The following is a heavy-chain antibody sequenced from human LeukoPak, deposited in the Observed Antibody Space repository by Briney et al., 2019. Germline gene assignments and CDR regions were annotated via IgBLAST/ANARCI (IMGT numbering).Heavy chain of an antibody. V-gene: IGHV3-48*01. Sequence: GGSLRLSCAASGFTFSSYSMNWVRQAPGKGLEWVSYISSSSSTIYYADSVKGRFTISRDNAKNSLYLQMNSLRAEDTAVYYCAKAGVLRYYMDVWGKGTTVTISS. D-gene: IGHD3-10*01. CDR1: GFTFSSYS. J-gene: IGHJ6*03. CDR2: ISSSSSTI. CDR3: AKAGVLRYYMDV.